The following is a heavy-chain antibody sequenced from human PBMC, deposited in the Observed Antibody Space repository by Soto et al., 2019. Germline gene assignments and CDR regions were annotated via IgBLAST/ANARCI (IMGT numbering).Heavy chain of an antibody. CDR1: GFTFSKYA. V-gene: IGHV3-23*01. J-gene: IGHJ4*02. Sequence: VQLLESGGGLVQPGGSLRLSCAASGFTFSKYAMSWVRQTPGKGLELVSGISASGGTTHYADSVRGRFTISRDNSKNTQSLQMNSLRADDTAVYYCARDMANNYYGSGSYQFDYWGQGTLVTVSS. D-gene: IGHD3-10*01. CDR3: ARDMANNYYGSGSYQFDY. CDR2: ISASGGTT.